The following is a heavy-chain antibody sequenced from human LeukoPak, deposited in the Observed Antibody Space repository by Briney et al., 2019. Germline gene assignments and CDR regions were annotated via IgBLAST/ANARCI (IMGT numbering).Heavy chain of an antibody. Sequence: GGSLRLSCAVSGFTFSNNWMNWVRQAPGKGLEWVANIKQDGSDKNYVDSVKGRFTISRDNAKNSLYLQMNGLRAEDTVVYYCARGIEGTTNFDYWGQGTLVTVSS. CDR2: IKQDGSDK. CDR3: ARGIEGTTNFDY. D-gene: IGHD1-7*01. CDR1: GFTFSNNW. V-gene: IGHV3-7*01. J-gene: IGHJ4*02.